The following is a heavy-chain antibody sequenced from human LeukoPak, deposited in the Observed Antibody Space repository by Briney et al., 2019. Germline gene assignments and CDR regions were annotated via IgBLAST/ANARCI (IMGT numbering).Heavy chain of an antibody. CDR2: INPSGGST. J-gene: IGHJ3*02. Sequence: ASVKVSCKASGYTFTSYYMHWVRQAPGQGLEWMGIINPSGGSTSYAQKFQGRVTMTRDTSISTAYMELSRLRPDDTAAYYCARGVGDAFDIWGQGTMVTVSS. V-gene: IGHV1-46*01. CDR1: GYTFTSYY. CDR3: ARGVGDAFDI. D-gene: IGHD2-2*01.